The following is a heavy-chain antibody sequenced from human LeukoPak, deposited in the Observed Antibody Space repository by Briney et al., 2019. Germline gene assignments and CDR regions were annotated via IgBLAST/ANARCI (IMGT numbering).Heavy chain of an antibody. CDR3: AKEAAYYYDSSGYYPLFDY. Sequence: GGSLRLSCAASGFTFSNFAMMWVRQAPGTGLEWVSAISGSGGSTYYADSVKGRFTISRDNSKNTLYLQMNSLRAEDTAVYYCAKEAAYYYDSSGYYPLFDYWGQGTLVTVSS. CDR2: ISGSGGST. V-gene: IGHV3-23*01. D-gene: IGHD3-22*01. CDR1: GFTFSNFA. J-gene: IGHJ4*02.